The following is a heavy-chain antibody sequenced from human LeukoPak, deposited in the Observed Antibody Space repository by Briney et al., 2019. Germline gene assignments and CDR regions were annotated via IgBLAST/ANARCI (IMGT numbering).Heavy chain of an antibody. CDR3: AREGIVVVPAASSFDY. CDR2: IKQDGSEK. Sequence: GGSLRLSCAASGFTFSSYWMSWVRQAPGKGLEWVANIKQDGSEKYYVDSVKGRFTISRDNAKNSLYLQMNSLRAEDTAVYYCAREGIVVVPAASSFDYWGQGTLVTVSS. V-gene: IGHV3-7*01. CDR1: GFTFSSYW. D-gene: IGHD2-2*01. J-gene: IGHJ4*02.